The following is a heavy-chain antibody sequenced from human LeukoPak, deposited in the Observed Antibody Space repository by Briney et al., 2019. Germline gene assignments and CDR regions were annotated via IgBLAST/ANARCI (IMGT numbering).Heavy chain of an antibody. CDR2: TSYDGSNE. V-gene: IGHV3-30*04. J-gene: IGHJ4*02. Sequence: GGSLRLSCAASGFTLGNYAMHWVRQAPGKGLEWVAVTSYDGSNEYSADSVKGRLTISRDNSKNTVYLRMNSLRAEDTAVYYCARQDIAAAVTFDYWGQGTLVTVSS. D-gene: IGHD6-13*01. CDR1: GFTLGNYA. CDR3: ARQDIAAAVTFDY.